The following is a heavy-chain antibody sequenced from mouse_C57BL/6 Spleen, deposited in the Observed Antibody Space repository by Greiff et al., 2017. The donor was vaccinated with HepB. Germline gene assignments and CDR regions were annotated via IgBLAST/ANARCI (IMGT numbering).Heavy chain of an antibody. CDR2: IDPSDSYT. V-gene: IGHV1-69*01. CDR3: ARRSDGVDY. Sequence: QVQLQQSGAELVMPGASVKLSCKASGYTFTSYWMHWVKQRPGQGLEWIGEIDPSDSYTNYNQKFKGKSTLTVDKSSSTAYMQLSSLTSEDSAVYYCARRSDGVDYWGQGTSVTVSS. J-gene: IGHJ4*01. CDR1: GYTFTSYW.